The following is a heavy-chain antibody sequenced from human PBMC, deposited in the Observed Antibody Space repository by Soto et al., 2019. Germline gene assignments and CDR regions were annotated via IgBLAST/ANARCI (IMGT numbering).Heavy chain of an antibody. CDR3: ARDSLPIDPYNWFDP. J-gene: IGHJ5*02. Sequence: QVQLVQSGAEVKKPGASVKVSCKASGYTFTSYGISWVRQAPGQGLEWMGWISAYNGNTNYAQKLQDRVTMTTDTSTSTAYMELRSLRSDDTAVYYCARDSLPIDPYNWFDPWGQGTLVTVSS. V-gene: IGHV1-18*01. D-gene: IGHD3-16*02. CDR1: GYTFTSYG. CDR2: ISAYNGNT.